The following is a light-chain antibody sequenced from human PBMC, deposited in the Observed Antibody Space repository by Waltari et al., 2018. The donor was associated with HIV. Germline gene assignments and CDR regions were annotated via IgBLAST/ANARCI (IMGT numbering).Light chain of an antibody. J-gene: IGLJ2*01. CDR1: SSNIGSNS. Sequence: QSVLTQPPSASVTPGQRVTISCSGSSSNIGSNSVYWYQQLPGTAPKLLIYMSDQRPSGVPDRFSESKSGTSASLAISGLRSEDEAEYYCAAWDDSLSATVFGGGTKLTVL. V-gene: IGLV1-47*01. CDR2: MSD. CDR3: AAWDDSLSATV.